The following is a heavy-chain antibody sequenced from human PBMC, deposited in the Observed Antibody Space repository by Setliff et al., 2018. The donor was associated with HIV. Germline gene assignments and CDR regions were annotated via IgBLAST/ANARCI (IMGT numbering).Heavy chain of an antibody. D-gene: IGHD3-9*01. CDR3: ARDRTGYLDS. CDR2: IYYSGST. J-gene: IGHJ4*02. Sequence: SETLSLTCTVSGGSISSSSYYWGWIRQPPGKGLEWIGNIYYSGSTNYNPSLKSRVTISVDTSKNQFSLKLSSVTAADTAVYYCARDRTGYLDSWGQGTLVTVSS. CDR1: GGSISSSSYY. V-gene: IGHV4-39*07.